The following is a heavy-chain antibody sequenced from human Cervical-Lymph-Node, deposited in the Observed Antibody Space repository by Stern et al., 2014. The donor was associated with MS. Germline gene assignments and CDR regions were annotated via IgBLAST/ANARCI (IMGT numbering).Heavy chain of an antibody. Sequence: QVQLVQSGAEVKKPGASMTISCKTSGYNFIDHAIHWVRQAPGQRLEWMGWIHGGPGTTKYSQKFQGRVSFTRAKAASAAYMDLSSLSPDDTAVYYCARQPDYSDFLDFWGQGTLVTVSS. CDR1: GYNFIDHA. J-gene: IGHJ4*02. V-gene: IGHV1-3*01. D-gene: IGHD4-11*01. CDR3: ARQPDYSDFLDF. CDR2: IHGGPGTT.